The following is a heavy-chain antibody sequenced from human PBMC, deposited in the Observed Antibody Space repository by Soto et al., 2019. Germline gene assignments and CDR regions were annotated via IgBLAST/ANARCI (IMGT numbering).Heavy chain of an antibody. J-gene: IGHJ4*02. D-gene: IGHD2-15*01. CDR1: GFTFSTYT. CDR3: AKDRHPEGRWPFDH. CDR2: IYGGGGGET. V-gene: IGHV3-23*01. Sequence: EVQLLESGGGLIQPGGSLRLSCAASGFTFSTYTMSWVRQAPGKGLEWVSGIYGGGGGETFYARSVRGRVTISRDNSNNKLYLQMNSLRAEDTAIDYCAKDRHPEGRWPFDHWGQGTLITVSS.